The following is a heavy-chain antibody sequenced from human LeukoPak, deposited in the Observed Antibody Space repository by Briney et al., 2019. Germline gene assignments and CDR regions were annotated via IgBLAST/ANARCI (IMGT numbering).Heavy chain of an antibody. CDR1: GYTFTGYY. J-gene: IGHJ6*03. CDR2: INPNSGGT. V-gene: IGHV1-2*02. D-gene: IGHD6-13*01. CDR3: ARDRGAAAGTLSYYYYYMDV. Sequence: ASVKVSCKASGYTFTGYYMHWVRQAPGQGLEWMGWINPNSGGTNYAQKFQGRVTMTRDTSISTAYMELSRLRSDDTAVYYCARDRGAAAGTLSYYYYYMDVWGKGTTVTVS.